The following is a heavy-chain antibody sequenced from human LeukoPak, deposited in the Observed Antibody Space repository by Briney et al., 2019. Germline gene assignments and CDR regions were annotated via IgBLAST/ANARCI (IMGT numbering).Heavy chain of an antibody. Sequence: ASVKVSCKASGYTFTRYGISWVRQAPGQGVEWMGWIGAYNGNTNYAQKVRGRVTMTTDTSTSTAYMELRSLSSDDTAVYYCARVATDAFDIWGQGTMVTVSS. CDR3: ARVATDAFDI. V-gene: IGHV1-18*01. D-gene: IGHD5-12*01. CDR1: GYTFTRYG. CDR2: IGAYNGNT. J-gene: IGHJ3*02.